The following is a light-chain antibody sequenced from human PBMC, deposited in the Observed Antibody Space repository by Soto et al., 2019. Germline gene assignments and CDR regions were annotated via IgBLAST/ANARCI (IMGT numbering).Light chain of an antibody. Sequence: QSALTQPPSVSGAPGQRVTISCTGSSSNLGAGYDVHWYKQLPGTAPKLLIYGNTNRPSGVPDRFSGSKSGTSASLAITGLQDEDEADYYCQSYDTSLDVVFGGGTKATVL. CDR1: SSNLGAGYD. CDR2: GNT. CDR3: QSYDTSLDVV. J-gene: IGLJ2*01. V-gene: IGLV1-40*01.